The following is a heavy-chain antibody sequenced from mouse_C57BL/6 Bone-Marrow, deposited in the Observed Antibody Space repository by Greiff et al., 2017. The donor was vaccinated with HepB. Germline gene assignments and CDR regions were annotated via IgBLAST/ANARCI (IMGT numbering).Heavy chain of an antibody. J-gene: IGHJ2*01. D-gene: IGHD2-4*01. CDR3: ASYYDYDLDY. V-gene: IGHV3-6*01. CDR2: ISYDGSN. Sequence: EVQLQESGPGLVKPSQSLSLTCSVTGYSITSGYYWNWIRQFPGNKLEWMGYISYDGSNNYNPSLKNRISITRDTSKNQFFLKLNSVTTEDTATYYGASYYDYDLDYGAKAPLSQSPQ. CDR1: GYSITSGYY.